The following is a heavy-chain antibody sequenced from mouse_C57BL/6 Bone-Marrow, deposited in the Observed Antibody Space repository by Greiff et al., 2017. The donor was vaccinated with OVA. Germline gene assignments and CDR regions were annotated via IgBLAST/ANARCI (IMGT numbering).Heavy chain of an antibody. CDR2: ISYDGSN. V-gene: IGHV3-6*01. J-gene: IGHJ4*01. Sequence: VQLKESGPGLVKPSQSLSLTCSVTGYSITSGYYWNWIRQFPGNKPEWMGYISYDGSNNYNPSLKNRISITRDTSKNQFFLKLNSVTTEDTATYYCARAEPYSKGYAMDYWGQGTSVTVSS. CDR3: ARAEPYSKGYAMDY. CDR1: GYSITSGYY. D-gene: IGHD2-5*01.